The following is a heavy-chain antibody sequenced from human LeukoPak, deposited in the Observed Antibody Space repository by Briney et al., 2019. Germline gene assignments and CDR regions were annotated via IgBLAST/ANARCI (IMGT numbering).Heavy chain of an antibody. V-gene: IGHV1-2*06. CDR3: ARDTSEMATSIDY. D-gene: IGHD5-24*01. CDR2: INPNSGGT. Sequence: ASVKVSCKSSVYTFTGYYMHWVRQAPGQGLEWMGRINPNSGGTNYAQKFQGRVTMTRDTYISTAYMELSRLRSDDTAVYYCARDTSEMATSIDYWGQGTLVTVSS. CDR1: VYTFTGYY. J-gene: IGHJ4*02.